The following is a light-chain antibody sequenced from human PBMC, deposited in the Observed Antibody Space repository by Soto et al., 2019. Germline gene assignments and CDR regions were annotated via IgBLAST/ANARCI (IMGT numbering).Light chain of an antibody. CDR2: EVS. V-gene: IGLV2-14*01. CDR1: SSDVGGYNY. Sequence: QSALTQPASVSGCPGQSITISCTGTSSDVGGYNYVSWYQQHPGKAPKLMIYEVSNQPSGVSNRLSGSKAGNTAALTISGLQAEDEADYYWSSYTGSSTQVFGGGTKLTLL. CDR3: SSYTGSSTQV. J-gene: IGLJ3*02.